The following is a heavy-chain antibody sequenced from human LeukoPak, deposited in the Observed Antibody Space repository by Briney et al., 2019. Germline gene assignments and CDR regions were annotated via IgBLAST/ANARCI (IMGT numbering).Heavy chain of an antibody. CDR3: ARTAMVHMVDY. J-gene: IGHJ4*02. CDR2: IYYSGTT. D-gene: IGHD5-18*01. V-gene: IGHV4-39*01. CDR1: GGSISSSGYY. Sequence: SETLSLTCTVSGGSISSSGYYWGWLRQPPGKGLECIGSIYYSGTTYDNPSLKSRVTISVDTSKNQFSLKLSSVTAAATAVYYCARTAMVHMVDYWGQGTLVTVSS.